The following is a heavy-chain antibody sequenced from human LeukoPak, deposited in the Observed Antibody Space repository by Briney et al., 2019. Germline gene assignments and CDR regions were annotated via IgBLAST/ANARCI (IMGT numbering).Heavy chain of an antibody. D-gene: IGHD3-10*01. J-gene: IGHJ5*02. CDR1: GYTFTNYD. V-gene: IGHV1-8*01. Sequence: ASVKVSCKASGYTFTNYDVTWVRQAPGQGLEWMGLMNLNSGNTGYAQKFRGRVTMTRNTSISTAYMELSSLRSEDTAVYYCATHYYGSGSQHEPWGQGTLVTVSS. CDR2: MNLNSGNT. CDR3: ATHYYGSGSQHEP.